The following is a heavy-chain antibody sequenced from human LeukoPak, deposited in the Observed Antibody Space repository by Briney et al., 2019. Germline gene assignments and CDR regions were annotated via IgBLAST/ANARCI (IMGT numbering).Heavy chain of an antibody. D-gene: IGHD4-17*01. Sequence: GGSLRLSCAASGFTVNSNYMSWVRQAPGKGLEWGSGIYSGGTTNYAVSVKCRFIVYRDNSKNTLYLQTTSLRVEDAAVYYCASKVTTGYWGQGTLVTVSS. CDR3: ASKVTTGY. CDR2: IYSGGTT. V-gene: IGHV3-66*01. J-gene: IGHJ4*02. CDR1: GFTVNSNY.